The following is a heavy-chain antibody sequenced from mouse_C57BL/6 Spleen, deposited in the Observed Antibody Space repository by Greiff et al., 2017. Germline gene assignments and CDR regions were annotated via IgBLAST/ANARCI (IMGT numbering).Heavy chain of an antibody. Sequence: VQLQQPGAELVKPGASVKLSCKASGYTFTSYWMHWVKQRPGQGLEWIGMIHPNSGSTNYNEKFKSKATLTVDKSSSTAYMQLSSLTSEDSAVYYCALNYYGSSYYFDYWGQGTTLTVSS. CDR3: ALNYYGSSYYFDY. CDR2: IHPNSGST. J-gene: IGHJ2*01. V-gene: IGHV1-64*01. CDR1: GYTFTSYW. D-gene: IGHD1-1*01.